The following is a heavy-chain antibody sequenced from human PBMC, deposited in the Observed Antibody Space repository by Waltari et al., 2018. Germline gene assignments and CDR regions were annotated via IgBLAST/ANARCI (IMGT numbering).Heavy chain of an antibody. V-gene: IGHV3-21*03. CDR2: SSGSSSYI. CDR1: GFTFSSYT. Sequence: EVQLVESGGGLVKPGGSLRLSCAASGFTFSSYTMNWVRQAPGKGLEWGSSSSGSSSYIYYADSVKGRFTISRDNAKNSLYLQMNSLRAEDTAVYYCARVFVAAAGSHHDAFDIWGQGTMVTVSS. D-gene: IGHD6-13*01. J-gene: IGHJ3*02. CDR3: ARVFVAAAGSHHDAFDI.